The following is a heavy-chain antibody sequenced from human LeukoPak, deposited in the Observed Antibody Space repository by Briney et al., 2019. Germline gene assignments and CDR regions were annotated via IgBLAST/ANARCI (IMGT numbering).Heavy chain of an antibody. D-gene: IGHD2-2*01. CDR3: ARVLYCSSTSCYPENYYFDY. V-gene: IGHV3-30-3*01. J-gene: IGHJ4*02. CDR2: ISYDGSNK. Sequence: GGSLRLSCAASGFTFSSYAMHWVRQAPGKGLEWVAVISYDGSNKYYADSVKGRFTISRDNSKNTLYLQMNSLRAEDTAVYYCARVLYCSSTSCYPENYYFDYWGQGTLVTVSS. CDR1: GFTFSSYA.